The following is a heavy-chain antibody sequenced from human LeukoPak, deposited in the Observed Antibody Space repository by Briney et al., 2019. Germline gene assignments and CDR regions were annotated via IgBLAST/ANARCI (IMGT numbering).Heavy chain of an antibody. CDR1: GVSISSYY. CDR3: ARSSGSYSAFDY. D-gene: IGHD1-26*01. V-gene: IGHV4-59*01. J-gene: IGHJ4*02. CDR2: IYYSGST. Sequence: SETLSLTCTVSGVSISSYYWSWIRQPPGKGLEWIGYIYYSGSTNYNPSLKSRVTISVDTSKNQFSLKLSSVTAADTAVYYCARSSGSYSAFDYWGQGTLVTVSS.